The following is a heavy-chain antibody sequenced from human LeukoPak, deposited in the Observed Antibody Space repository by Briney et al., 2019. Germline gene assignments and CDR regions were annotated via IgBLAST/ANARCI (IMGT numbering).Heavy chain of an antibody. CDR2: INHSGST. CDR1: GGSFSGYY. CDR3: ARRGAHRNDY. D-gene: IGHD3-16*01. V-gene: IGHV4-34*01. J-gene: IGHJ4*02. Sequence: SETLSLTCAVYGGSFSGYYWSWIRQPPGKGLEWIGEINHSGSTNYNPSLKSRVTISVDTSKNQFSLKLSSVTAADTAVYYCARRGAHRNDYWGQGTLVTVSS.